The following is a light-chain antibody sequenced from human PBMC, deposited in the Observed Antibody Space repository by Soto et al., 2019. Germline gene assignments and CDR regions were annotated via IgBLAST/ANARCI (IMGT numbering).Light chain of an antibody. V-gene: IGKV1-39*01. CDR2: AAS. Sequence: DIQMTQSPSSLSASVGDRVTITCRTSQPINIYLNWYQHKPGKAPKLLIYAASSLQSGGPSRFSGSGSGADFTLTISSLQPEDFATYYCQQSYSAPTFGGGTKVEIK. J-gene: IGKJ4*01. CDR1: QPINIY. CDR3: QQSYSAPT.